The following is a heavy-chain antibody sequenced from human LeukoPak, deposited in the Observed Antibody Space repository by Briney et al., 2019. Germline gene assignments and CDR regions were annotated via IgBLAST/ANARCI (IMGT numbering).Heavy chain of an antibody. CDR3: ARDDYGDYYFDY. J-gene: IGHJ4*02. Sequence: SQTLSLTCTVSGGSISSGSYYWSWIRQPAGKGLEWIGRIYTSGSTNYNPSLKSRVTISVDTSKNQFSLKLGSVTAADTAVYYCARDDYGDYYFDYWGQGTLVTVSS. D-gene: IGHD4-17*01. V-gene: IGHV4-61*02. CDR2: IYTSGST. CDR1: GGSISSGSYY.